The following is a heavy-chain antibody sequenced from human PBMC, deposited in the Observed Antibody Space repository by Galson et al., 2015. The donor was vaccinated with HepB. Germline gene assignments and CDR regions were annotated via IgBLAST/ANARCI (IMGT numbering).Heavy chain of an antibody. Sequence: SVKVSCKASGGIFGNYVISWVRQAPGQGLEWMGGIIPVYGSANYAQKFQGRVTFTADASTSTADMEIASLKSEDTATYYCAGLVAVAASGDNPFDPWGQGTLVTVSS. CDR3: AGLVAVAASGDNPFDP. CDR1: GGIFGNYV. D-gene: IGHD2-21*02. J-gene: IGHJ5*02. V-gene: IGHV1-69*13. CDR2: IIPVYGSA.